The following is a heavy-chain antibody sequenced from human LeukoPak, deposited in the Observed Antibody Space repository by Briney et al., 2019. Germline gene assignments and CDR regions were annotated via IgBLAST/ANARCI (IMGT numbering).Heavy chain of an antibody. V-gene: IGHV3-30*03. CDR3: ARAITMIVGGDDAFDI. CDR2: ISYDGSNK. D-gene: IGHD3-22*01. J-gene: IGHJ3*02. Sequence: GGSLRLSCAASGFTFSSYGMHWVRQAPGKGLEWVAVISYDGSNKYYADSVKGRFTISRDNSKNTLYLQMNSLRAEDTAVYYCARAITMIVGGDDAFDIWGQGTMVTVSS. CDR1: GFTFSSYG.